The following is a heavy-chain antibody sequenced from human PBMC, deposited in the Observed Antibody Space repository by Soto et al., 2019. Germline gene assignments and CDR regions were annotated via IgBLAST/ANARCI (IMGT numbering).Heavy chain of an antibody. CDR3: AGAWELQGHYFDY. J-gene: IGHJ4*02. CDR2: IIPILGIA. Sequence: ASVKVSCKASGGTYSSYTISWVRQAPGQGLEWMGRIIPILGIANYAQKFQGRVTITADKSTSTAYMELSSLRSEDTAVYYCAGAWELQGHYFDYWGQGTLVTVSS. V-gene: IGHV1-69*02. D-gene: IGHD1-26*01. CDR1: GGTYSSYT.